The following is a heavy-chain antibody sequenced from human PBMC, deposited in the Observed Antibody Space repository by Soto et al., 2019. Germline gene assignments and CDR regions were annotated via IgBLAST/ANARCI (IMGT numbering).Heavy chain of an antibody. CDR1: GGSISSGDYY. D-gene: IGHD3-9*01. Sequence: SETLSLTCTVSGGSISSGDYYWSWIRQPPGKGLEWIGYIYYSGSTYYNPSLKSRVTISVDTSKNQFSLKLSSVTAADTAVYYCAREDHYDILTGYYSQFDYWGQGTLVTVSS. CDR2: IYYSGST. V-gene: IGHV4-30-4*01. J-gene: IGHJ4*02. CDR3: AREDHYDILTGYYSQFDY.